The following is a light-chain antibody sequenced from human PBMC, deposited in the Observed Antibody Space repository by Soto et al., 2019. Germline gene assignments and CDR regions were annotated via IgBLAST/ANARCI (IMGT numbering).Light chain of an antibody. CDR2: HVT. CDR1: SRDIGHYDY. J-gene: IGLJ1*01. CDR3: CSLTTSHTYV. Sequence: QSALTQPASVSGSPGQSITISCTGTSRDIGHYDYGSWYQQHPGKAPKLMIYHVTYRPSGVSNRYSGSKSDNSASLTISGLHAYDEADYYCCSLTTSHTYVFGSGTKLTVL. V-gene: IGLV2-14*03.